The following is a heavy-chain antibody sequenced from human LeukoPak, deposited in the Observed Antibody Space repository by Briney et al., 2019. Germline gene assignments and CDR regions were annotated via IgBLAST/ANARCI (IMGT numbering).Heavy chain of an antibody. D-gene: IGHD5-12*01. V-gene: IGHV4-59*01. CDR3: ATDIVATTRNYYYYYMDV. CDR1: GGSISSYY. Sequence: SETLSLTCTVSGGSISSYYWSWIRQPPGKGLEWIGYIYYSGSTNYNPSLKSRVTLSVDTSKNQFSLKLSSVTAADTAVYYCATDIVATTRNYYYYYMDVWGKGTTVTVSS. CDR2: IYYSGST. J-gene: IGHJ6*03.